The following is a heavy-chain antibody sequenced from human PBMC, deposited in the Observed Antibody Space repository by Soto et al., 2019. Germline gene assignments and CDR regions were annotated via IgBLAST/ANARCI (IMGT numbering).Heavy chain of an antibody. CDR3: ARLGYSSSWFYFAY. D-gene: IGHD6-13*01. J-gene: IGHJ4*02. V-gene: IGHV4-34*01. CDR1: GGSFSGYY. CDR2: INHSGST. Sequence: QVQLQQWGAGLLKPSETLSLTCAVYGGSFSGYYWSWIRQPPGKGLEWIGEINHSGSTNYNPSLKSRVTISVDTSKNQFSLKLSSVTAADTAVYYCARLGYSSSWFYFAYWGQGTLVTVSS.